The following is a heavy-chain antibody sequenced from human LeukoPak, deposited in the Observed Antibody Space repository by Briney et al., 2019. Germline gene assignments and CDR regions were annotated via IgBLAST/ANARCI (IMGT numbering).Heavy chain of an antibody. CDR2: IFYSGST. D-gene: IGHD1-1*01. Sequence: SETLSLTCTVSGGSISSYYWSWVRQSPGKGLQWIGYIFYSGSTNYNPSLKSRVTISVETSKNQFSLNLTSVTAADTALYYCARGPTRYYFDYWGQGTLVTVSS. CDR1: GGSISSYY. V-gene: IGHV4-59*01. J-gene: IGHJ4*02. CDR3: ARGPTRYYFDY.